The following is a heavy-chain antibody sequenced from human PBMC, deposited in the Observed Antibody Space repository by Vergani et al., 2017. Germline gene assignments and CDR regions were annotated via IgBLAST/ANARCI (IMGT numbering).Heavy chain of an antibody. J-gene: IGHJ4*02. D-gene: IGHD2-8*01. CDR3: ARDTPFNGGAIHFFFDY. CDR1: GFTFMTYG. Sequence: QVQLVESGGGVVQPGRSLRLSCAASGFTFMTYGMHWVRQAPGKGLEWVAVTSYDGRNKYHVDSVKGRFTISRDNSKNMLYLHMNSLRVEDTAVYYCARDTPFNGGAIHFFFDYWGQGTLVTVSS. CDR2: TSYDGRNK. V-gene: IGHV3-30*03.